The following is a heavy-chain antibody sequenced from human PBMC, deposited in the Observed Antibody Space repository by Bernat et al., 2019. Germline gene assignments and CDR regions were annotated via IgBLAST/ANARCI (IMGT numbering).Heavy chain of an antibody. J-gene: IGHJ6*02. CDR1: GFTFSSYG. CDR2: ISYDGSNK. CDR3: ANDGSGSYYNTFYYYYYGMDV. D-gene: IGHD3-10*01. V-gene: IGHV3-30*18. Sequence: QVQLVESGGGVVQPGRSLRLSCAASGFTFSSYGMHWVRQAPGKGLEWVAVISYDGSNKYHADSVKGRFTISRDNSKNTLYLPMNSLRAEDTAVYYCANDGSGSYYNTFYYYYYGMDVWGQGTTVTVYS.